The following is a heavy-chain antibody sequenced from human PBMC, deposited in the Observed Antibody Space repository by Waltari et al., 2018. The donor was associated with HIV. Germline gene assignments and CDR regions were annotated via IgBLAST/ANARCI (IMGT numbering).Heavy chain of an antibody. CDR2: IRSKAFGGTT. Sequence: EVQLVESGGGSVKPGRSLRLSCTASGFTFGIYAVSWFRQAPGKGLEWVSFIRSKAFGGTTEYAASVEGRFIISRDDSKSIAYLQMNSLKTEDTAVYYCTRQSKRYFDRWGQGTLVTVSS. V-gene: IGHV3-49*05. D-gene: IGHD3-9*01. CDR1: GFTFGIYA. CDR3: TRQSKRYFDR. J-gene: IGHJ5*02.